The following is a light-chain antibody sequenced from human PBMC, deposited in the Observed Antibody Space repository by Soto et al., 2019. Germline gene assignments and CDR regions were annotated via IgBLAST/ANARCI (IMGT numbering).Light chain of an antibody. V-gene: IGLV2-14*03. CDR1: ISDVGGNKF. Sequence: NQAVSGTGFPRRASSISCTRTISDVGGNKFVSWYQQYPGKAPKLMICDVSNRPSGVSNRFSGSKSGNTASLTISGLQAEDEADYYCSSFTGTNYVFGTGTKVTVL. CDR3: SSFTGTNYV. J-gene: IGLJ1*01. CDR2: DVS.